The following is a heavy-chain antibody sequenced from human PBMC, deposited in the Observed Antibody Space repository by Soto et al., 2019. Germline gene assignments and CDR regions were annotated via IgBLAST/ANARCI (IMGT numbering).Heavy chain of an antibody. CDR2: ITPYNGKT. D-gene: IGHD2-2*01. CDR3: ARDTSHYFDH. V-gene: IGHV1-18*01. CDR1: GYTFITYG. J-gene: IGHJ4*02. Sequence: ASVKVSCKASGYTFITYGVTWVRQAPGQGLEWMGWITPYNGKTHYAQKFQDRVTMTTDTATTTAYMELRSLTSDDSAMYFCARDTSHYFDHWGQGILVTVSS.